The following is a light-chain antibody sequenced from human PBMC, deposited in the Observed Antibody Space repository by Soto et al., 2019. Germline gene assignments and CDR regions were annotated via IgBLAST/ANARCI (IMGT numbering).Light chain of an antibody. CDR1: QSISSK. Sequence: EIVMTQSPATLSVSPGEGATLSCRASQSISSKLAWYQQKPGQAPRLLIYGASTRATGVPARFSGSGSGTEFTLTISSLQSEDLAVYYCQHYNDWRWTFGQGTKVAIK. V-gene: IGKV3-15*01. CDR2: GAS. J-gene: IGKJ1*01. CDR3: QHYNDWRWT.